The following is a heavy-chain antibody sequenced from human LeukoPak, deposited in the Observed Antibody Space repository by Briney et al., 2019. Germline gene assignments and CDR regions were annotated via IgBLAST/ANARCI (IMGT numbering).Heavy chain of an antibody. CDR2: IYYSGST. V-gene: IGHV4-39*07. D-gene: IGHD4-23*01. CDR1: GGSISSSSYY. Sequence: PSETLSLTCTVSGGSISSSSYYWGWIRQPPGKGLEWIGSIYYSGSTYYNPSLKSRVTISVDTSKNQFSLKLSSVTAADTAVYYCARAGKTVVTRGFDYWGQGTLVTVSS. J-gene: IGHJ4*02. CDR3: ARAGKTVVTRGFDY.